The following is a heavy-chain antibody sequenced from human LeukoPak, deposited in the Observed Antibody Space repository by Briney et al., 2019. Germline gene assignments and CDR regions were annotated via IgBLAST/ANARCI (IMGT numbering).Heavy chain of an antibody. CDR1: GGSISAYY. Sequence: PSETLSLTCTVSGGSISAYYWSWIRQSPGKGLEWIGYIHYSGSTNYNPSLKSRVTISVDTSKNQFSLKLSSVTAADTAVYYCARYRYCSGGSCNWFDPWGQGTLVTVSS. J-gene: IGHJ5*02. CDR2: IHYSGST. D-gene: IGHD2-15*01. CDR3: ARYRYCSGGSCNWFDP. V-gene: IGHV4-59*08.